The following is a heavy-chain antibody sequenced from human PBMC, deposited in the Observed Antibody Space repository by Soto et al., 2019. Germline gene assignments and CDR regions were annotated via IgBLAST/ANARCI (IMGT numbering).Heavy chain of an antibody. CDR2: INAGNGNT. D-gene: IGHD2-15*01. V-gene: IGHV1-3*01. Sequence: GASVKVSCKASGYTFTSYAMHWVRQAPGQRLEWMGWINAGNGNTKYSQKFQGRVTITRDTSASTAYMELSSLRSEDTAVYYCARYLIVVVVAATQYYYYGMDVWGQGTTVTVSS. CDR1: GYTFTSYA. J-gene: IGHJ6*02. CDR3: ARYLIVVVVAATQYYYYGMDV.